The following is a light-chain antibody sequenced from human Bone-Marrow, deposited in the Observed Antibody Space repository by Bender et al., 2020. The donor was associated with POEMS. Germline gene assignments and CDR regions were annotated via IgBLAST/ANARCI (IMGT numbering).Light chain of an antibody. CDR1: ILGDQY. J-gene: IGLJ3*02. CDR2: EDN. Sequence: SYELTQPPSVSVSPGQTASITCSGDILGDQYASWYQQRPGQSPVVVIFEDNRRPSGVPDRFFGSKSGTSASLAITGLQSDDEAIYFCVAWDASLNGWVFGGGTKLTVL. V-gene: IGLV3-1*01. CDR3: VAWDASLNGWV.